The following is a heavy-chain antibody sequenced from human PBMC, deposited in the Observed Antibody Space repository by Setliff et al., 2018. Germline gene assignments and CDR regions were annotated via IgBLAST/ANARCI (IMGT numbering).Heavy chain of an antibody. CDR1: GGSIINNNYY. J-gene: IGHJ5*01. Sequence: PSETLFLTCTVSGGSIINNNYYWGWIRQPPGKGLEWIGTIYYSGTTYYNPSLKSRVTISIDTSKNQFSLNLNSVTAADTAVYYCASRTTGPGGWFDFWGQGSLVTVSS. CDR2: IYYSGTT. CDR3: ASRTTGPGGWFDF. D-gene: IGHD1-1*01. V-gene: IGHV4-39*01.